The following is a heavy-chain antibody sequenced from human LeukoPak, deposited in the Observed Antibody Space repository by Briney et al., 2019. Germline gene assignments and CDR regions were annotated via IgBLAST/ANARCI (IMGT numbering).Heavy chain of an antibody. Sequence: PGGSLRLSCAASGFTVSSNYMSWVRQAPGKGLEWVSVIYSGGSTYYADSVKGRFTISRDNSKNTLYLQMNSLRAEDTAVYYCARVGGDYVPGYFDYWGQGTLVTVSS. V-gene: IGHV3-66*01. J-gene: IGHJ4*02. CDR1: GFTVSSNY. D-gene: IGHD4-17*01. CDR3: ARVGGDYVPGYFDY. CDR2: IYSGGST.